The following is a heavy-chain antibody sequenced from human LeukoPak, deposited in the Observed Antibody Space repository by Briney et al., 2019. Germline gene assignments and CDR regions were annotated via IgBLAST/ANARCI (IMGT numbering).Heavy chain of an antibody. Sequence: GGSLRLSCAASGFTFSSYAMHWVRQAPGKGLEWVAVISYDGSNKYYADSVKGRFTISRDNSKNTLYLQMNSLRAEDTAVYYCARVKIPQGSGTRWGLSYWGQGTLVTVSS. D-gene: IGHD3-10*01. J-gene: IGHJ4*02. CDR2: ISYDGSNK. CDR3: ARVKIPQGSGTRWGLSY. CDR1: GFTFSSYA. V-gene: IGHV3-30-3*01.